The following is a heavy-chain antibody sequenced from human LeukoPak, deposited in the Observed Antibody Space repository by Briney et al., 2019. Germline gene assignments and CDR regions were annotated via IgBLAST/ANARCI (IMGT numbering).Heavy chain of an antibody. D-gene: IGHD6-19*01. CDR3: ARDSSGWYGKPFDY. J-gene: IGHJ4*02. CDR1: GYTFTGYY. CDR2: INTNTGNP. V-gene: IGHV7-4-1*02. Sequence: ASVKVSCKASGYTFTGYYMHWVRQAPGQGLEWMGWINTNTGNPTYAQGFTGRFVFSLDTSVSTAYLQISSLKAEDTAVYYCARDSSGWYGKPFDYWGQGTLVTVSS.